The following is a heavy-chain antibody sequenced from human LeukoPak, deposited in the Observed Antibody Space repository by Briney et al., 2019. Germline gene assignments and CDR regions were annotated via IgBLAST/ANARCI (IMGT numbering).Heavy chain of an antibody. Sequence: SETLSLTCAVYGGSFSGYYWSWIRQPPGKGLEWIGEINHSGSTNYNPSLKSRVTISVDTSKNQFSLKLSSVTAADTAVYYCAILPCSSTSCYGTDLDYWGQGTLVTVSS. J-gene: IGHJ4*02. D-gene: IGHD2-2*01. CDR2: INHSGST. V-gene: IGHV4-34*01. CDR3: AILPCSSTSCYGTDLDY. CDR1: GGSFSGYY.